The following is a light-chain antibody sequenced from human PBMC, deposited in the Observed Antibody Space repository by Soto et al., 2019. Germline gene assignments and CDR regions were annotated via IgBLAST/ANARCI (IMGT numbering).Light chain of an antibody. CDR1: SDDVGAYNS. CDR2: KGT. V-gene: IGLV2-23*01. Sequence: QSVLAQPASVSGSPGQSITISCTGTSDDVGAYNSVSWYQQLPPKAPQVILYKGTQRPSGASSRFSGSTSGNAASLTISGLQADDEADYFCCSSAPESTYVFGTGTKLTVL. J-gene: IGLJ1*01. CDR3: CSSAPESTYV.